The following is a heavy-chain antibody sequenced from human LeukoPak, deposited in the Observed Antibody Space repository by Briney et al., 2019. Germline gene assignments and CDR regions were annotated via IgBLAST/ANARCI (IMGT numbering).Heavy chain of an antibody. CDR1: GGSISSGGYY. D-gene: IGHD2-2*01. V-gene: IGHV4-31*03. Sequence: SETLSLTCTVSGGSISSGGYYWSWIRQHPGKGLEWIGYIYYSGSTYYNPSLKSRVTISADTSKNQFSLKLSSVTAADTAVYYCARETIGRYCSSTSCYWWFDPWGQGTLVTVSS. CDR2: IYYSGST. CDR3: ARETIGRYCSSTSCYWWFDP. J-gene: IGHJ5*02.